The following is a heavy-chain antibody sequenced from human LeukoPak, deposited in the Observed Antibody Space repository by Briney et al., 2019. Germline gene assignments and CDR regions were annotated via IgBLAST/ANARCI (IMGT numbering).Heavy chain of an antibody. CDR2: IYHSGNT. J-gene: IGHJ4*02. Sequence: PSETLSLTCTVSGYSISTSYYWGWIRQPPGKGLEWIGSIYHSGNTYYNPSLKSRVTISVDTSKNQFSLKLNSVTAADTAVYYCARRLMGRTAIDYWGQGTLVTVSS. CDR1: GYSISTSYY. CDR3: ARRLMGRTAIDY. D-gene: IGHD2-8*01. V-gene: IGHV4-38-2*02.